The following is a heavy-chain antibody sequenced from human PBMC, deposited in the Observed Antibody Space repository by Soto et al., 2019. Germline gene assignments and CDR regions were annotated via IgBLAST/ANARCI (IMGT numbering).Heavy chain of an antibody. D-gene: IGHD4-17*01. CDR3: ARAPSADYGGDTFDY. CDR2: IIPSYDRT. V-gene: IGHV1-69*04. CDR1: GGTFSSYA. J-gene: IGHJ4*02. Sequence: SVKVSCKASGGTFSSYAIHWVRQAPGQGLEWLGKIIPSYDRTNYAQKFQGRVTVTSDTYTTTAYIERSSLRSDDTAVYYCARAPSADYGGDTFDYWGQGTLVTVSS.